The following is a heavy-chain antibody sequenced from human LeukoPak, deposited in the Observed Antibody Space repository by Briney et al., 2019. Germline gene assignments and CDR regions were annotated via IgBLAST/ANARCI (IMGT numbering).Heavy chain of an antibody. D-gene: IGHD2-15*01. CDR3: ARGYCSGGSCYDY. CDR1: GFTFSSYA. CDR2: ISYDGSNK. Sequence: PGRSLRLSCAASGFTFSSYAMRWVRQAPGKGLEWVALISYDGSNKYYADSVKGRFTISRDNSKNTLYLQMNSLRAEDTAVYYCARGYCSGGSCYDYWGQGTLVTVSS. V-gene: IGHV3-30-3*01. J-gene: IGHJ4*02.